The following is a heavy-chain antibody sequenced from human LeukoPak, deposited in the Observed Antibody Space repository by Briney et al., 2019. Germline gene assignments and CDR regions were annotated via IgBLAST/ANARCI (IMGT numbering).Heavy chain of an antibody. CDR2: ITGSGGST. D-gene: IGHD3-22*01. V-gene: IGHV3-23*01. J-gene: IGHJ4*02. CDR3: ARDLSLIALTD. Sequence: GGSLRLSCAASGFTFSTHGMNWVRQGPGKGLEWVSGITGSGGSTYYADSVEGRFTISGDNSKNTVYLQMNSLRAEDTAVYYCARDLSLIALTDWGQGTLVTVSS. CDR1: GFTFSTHG.